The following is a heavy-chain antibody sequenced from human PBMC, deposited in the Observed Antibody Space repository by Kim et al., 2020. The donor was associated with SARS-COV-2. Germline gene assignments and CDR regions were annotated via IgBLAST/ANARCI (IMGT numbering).Heavy chain of an antibody. CDR2: IYHSGST. Sequence: SETLSLICTVSGYSISSGYYWGWIRQPPGKGLEWIGSIYHSGSTYYNPSLKSRVTISVDTSKNQFSLKLSSVTAADTAVYYCARVGVLPVFRYSSDAPPYYYYGMDVWGQGTTVTVSS. CDR1: GYSISSGYY. J-gene: IGHJ6*02. CDR3: ARVGVLPVFRYSSDAPPYYYYGMDV. D-gene: IGHD3-9*01. V-gene: IGHV4-38-2*02.